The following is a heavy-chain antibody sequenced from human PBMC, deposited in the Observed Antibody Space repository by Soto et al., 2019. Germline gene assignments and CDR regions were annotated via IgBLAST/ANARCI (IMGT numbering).Heavy chain of an antibody. J-gene: IGHJ4*01. D-gene: IGHD2-15*01. CDR2: IYYSGST. V-gene: IGHV4-30-4*01. CDR1: GVSISSGNSY. Sequence: QVQLQESGPGLVKPSQTLSLTCTVSGVSISSGNSYWSWIRQPPGKGLEWIGYIYYSGSTYYNPSLKSRVTISVDTSKNQFSLKLSPVTAADTAVYYCARVPVVVAALYLDYWGQGSLVTVSS. CDR3: ARVPVVVAALYLDY.